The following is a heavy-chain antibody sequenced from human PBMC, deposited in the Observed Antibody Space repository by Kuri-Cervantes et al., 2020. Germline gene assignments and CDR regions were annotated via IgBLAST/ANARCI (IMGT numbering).Heavy chain of an antibody. CDR3: ARITMIRGVNSYYYYMDV. CDR2: IYWDDDK. V-gene: IGHV2-5*02. Sequence: SGPTLVKATQTLPLTCTFSGFSLSTSGVGVGWSRQPPGKALEWLALIYWDDDKRYSPSLKSRLTITKDTPKNQVVLTMTNMDPVETATYYCARITMIRGVNSYYYYMDVWGKGTTVTVSS. CDR1: GFSLSTSGVG. D-gene: IGHD3-10*01. J-gene: IGHJ6*03.